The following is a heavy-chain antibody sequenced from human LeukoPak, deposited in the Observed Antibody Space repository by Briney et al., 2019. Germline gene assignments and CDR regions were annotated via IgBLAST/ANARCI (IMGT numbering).Heavy chain of an antibody. D-gene: IGHD3-10*01. CDR2: INPNSGGT. Sequence: ASVKVSCKASGYTFTGYYMHWVRQAPGQGLEWMGWINPNSGGTNYAQKFQGRVTMTRDTSISTAYMELSRLRSDDTAVYYCARDGYYYGSGSYYGLDYWGRGTLVTVSS. V-gene: IGHV1-2*02. CDR3: ARDGYYYGSGSYYGLDY. J-gene: IGHJ4*02. CDR1: GYTFTGYY.